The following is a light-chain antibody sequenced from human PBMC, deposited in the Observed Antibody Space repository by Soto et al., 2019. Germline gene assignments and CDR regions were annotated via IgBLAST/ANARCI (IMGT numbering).Light chain of an antibody. CDR2: DVS. CDR1: SSDVGGYNY. CDR3: SSSTGSNTPVV. Sequence: QSALTQPASVSGSPGQSITISCTGTSSDVGGYNYVSWYQQHPDKAPNLIIFDVSNRPSGVSNRFSGSKSGNSASLTISGLQADDEDDYYCSSSTGSNTPVVFGGGTKLTVL. J-gene: IGLJ2*01. V-gene: IGLV2-14*01.